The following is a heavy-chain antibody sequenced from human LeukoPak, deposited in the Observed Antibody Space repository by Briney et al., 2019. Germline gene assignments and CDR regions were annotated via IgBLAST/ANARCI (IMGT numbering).Heavy chain of an antibody. Sequence: ASVKVSCKASGYSFTNYAITWVRQAPGQGLEWMGWISAYNGNTKYAQNLQDRITMSTDTSTSTAYMEVGSLRSDDTAVYYCARDGAGHSYGIDYWGQGTLVTVSS. V-gene: IGHV1-18*01. J-gene: IGHJ4*02. CDR3: ARDGAGHSYGIDY. D-gene: IGHD5-18*01. CDR1: GYSFTNYA. CDR2: ISAYNGNT.